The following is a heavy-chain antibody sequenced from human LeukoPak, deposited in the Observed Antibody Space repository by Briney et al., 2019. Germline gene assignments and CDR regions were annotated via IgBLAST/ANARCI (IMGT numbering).Heavy chain of an antibody. J-gene: IGHJ4*02. CDR2: ISSSSSTI. Sequence: GGSLRLSCAASGFTFSGYSMNWVRQAPGKGLEWVSYISSSSSTIYYADSVKGRFTISRDNAKNSLYLQMNSLRAEDTAVYYCARGSFSSWYQFDYWGQGTLVTVSS. V-gene: IGHV3-48*01. CDR1: GFTFSGYS. CDR3: ARGSFSSWYQFDY. D-gene: IGHD6-13*01.